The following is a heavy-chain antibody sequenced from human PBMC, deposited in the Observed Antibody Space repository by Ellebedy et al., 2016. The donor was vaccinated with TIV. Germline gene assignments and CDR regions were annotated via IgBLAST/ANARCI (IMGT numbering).Heavy chain of an antibody. J-gene: IGHJ4*02. Sequence: MPSETLSLTCTVSGNSVSRYFWSWVRQPHGKALEWIAYMSTGGTIAYNPSLNSRVSISIDTSKNQISLRLRSVTAADTAVYYCARHADHGWFALDYWGQGTLVTVSS. CDR1: GNSVSRYF. CDR2: MSTGGTI. CDR3: ARHADHGWFALDY. D-gene: IGHD6-19*01. V-gene: IGHV4-59*08.